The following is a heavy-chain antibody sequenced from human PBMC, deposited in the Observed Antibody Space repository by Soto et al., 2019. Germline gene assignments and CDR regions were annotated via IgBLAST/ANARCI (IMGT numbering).Heavy chain of an antibody. V-gene: IGHV3-33*01. CDR3: ARSPTYYDILTGYPSYYMDV. CDR2: IWYDGSNK. CDR1: GFTFSSYG. J-gene: IGHJ6*03. D-gene: IGHD3-9*01. Sequence: GGSLRLSCAASGFTFSSYGMHWVRQAPGKGLEWVAVIWYDGSNKYYADSVKGRFTISRDNSKNTLYLQMNSLRAEDTAVYYCARSPTYYDILTGYPSYYMDVWGKGTTVTVSS.